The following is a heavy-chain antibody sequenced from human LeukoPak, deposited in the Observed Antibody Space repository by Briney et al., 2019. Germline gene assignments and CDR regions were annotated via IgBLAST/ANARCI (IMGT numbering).Heavy chain of an antibody. V-gene: IGHV4-39*07. CDR1: GGSISSSSYY. J-gene: IGHJ4*02. CDR3: ARAPLGYRRKQFDY. D-gene: IGHD5-18*01. Sequence: PSETLSLTCTVSGGSISSSSYYWGWIRQPPGKGLEWIGSIYYSGSTYYNPSLKSRVTISVDTSKNQFSLKLSSVTAADTAVYYCARAPLGYRRKQFDYWGQGTLVTVSS. CDR2: IYYSGST.